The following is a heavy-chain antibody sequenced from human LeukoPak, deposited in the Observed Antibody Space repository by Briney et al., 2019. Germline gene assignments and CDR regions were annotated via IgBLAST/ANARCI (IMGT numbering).Heavy chain of an antibody. CDR1: GFTFSSYW. D-gene: IGHD2-2*03. V-gene: IGHV3-30*03. CDR2: ISYNGNQ. J-gene: IGHJ3*02. CDR3: ARDPLDISRWTNAFDI. Sequence: GGSLRLSCAASGFTFSSYWMSWVRQAPVKALEWVAFISYNGNQKYGDSVKGRFTISRDNSKSTLYLQMNGLRPEDTAVYYCARDPLDISRWTNAFDIWGQGTLVTVSS.